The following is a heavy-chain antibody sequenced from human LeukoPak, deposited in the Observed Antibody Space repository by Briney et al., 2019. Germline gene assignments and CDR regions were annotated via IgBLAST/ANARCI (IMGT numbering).Heavy chain of an antibody. Sequence: ASVKVSCKASGYTFTGYYMHWVRQAPGQGLEWMGWINPNSGGTNYAQKFQGRVTMTRDTSISTAYMELSRMRSDDTAVYYCARAGHDYGDYLSNEIDYWGQGTLVTVSS. D-gene: IGHD4-17*01. CDR2: INPNSGGT. V-gene: IGHV1-2*02. CDR1: GYTFTGYY. J-gene: IGHJ4*02. CDR3: ARAGHDYGDYLSNEIDY.